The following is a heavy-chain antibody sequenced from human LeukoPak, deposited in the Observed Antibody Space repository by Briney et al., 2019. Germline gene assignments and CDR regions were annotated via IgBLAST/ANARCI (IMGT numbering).Heavy chain of an antibody. V-gene: IGHV1-18*01. J-gene: IGHJ4*02. D-gene: IGHD3-10*01. CDR3: ARGPLWFGELSNYFDY. Sequence: ASVKVSCKASGYTFTSYGISWVRQAPGQGLEWMGWISAYNGNTNYAQKLQGRVTMTTDTSTSTAYMELRSLRSDDTAVYYCARGPLWFGELSNYFDYWGQGALVTVSS. CDR2: ISAYNGNT. CDR1: GYTFTSYG.